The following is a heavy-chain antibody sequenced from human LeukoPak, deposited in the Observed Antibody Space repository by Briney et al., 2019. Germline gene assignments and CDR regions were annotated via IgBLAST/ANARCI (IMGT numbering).Heavy chain of an antibody. CDR2: IFSNDEK. D-gene: IGHD1-26*01. Sequence: SGPVLVKPTETLTLTCTDSGFSLNNVRMTVTWIRQPPGKALEWLGHIFSNDEKSYATSLKSRLSLSTDTSKSQVVLTLTNVGPMDTGTYFCARTVGASSAFFYGLDVWGPGTTVTVSS. V-gene: IGHV2-26*02. CDR3: ARTVGASSAFFYGLDV. J-gene: IGHJ6*02. CDR1: GFSLNNVRMT.